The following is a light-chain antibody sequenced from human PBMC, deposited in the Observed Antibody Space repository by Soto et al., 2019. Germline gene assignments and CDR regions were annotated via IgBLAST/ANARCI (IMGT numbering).Light chain of an antibody. V-gene: IGKV3-20*01. CDR2: GAS. J-gene: IGKJ1*01. CDR3: QQYGSSPPWT. CDR1: QSVSSSS. Sequence: EMVLTQSPGTLSLSPGERAPLSCRASQSVSSSSLAWYQQNPGQAPRLLIYGASSRATGIPDRFSGSGSGTDFTLTISRLEPEDFAVYYCQQYGSSPPWTFGQGTKVEIK.